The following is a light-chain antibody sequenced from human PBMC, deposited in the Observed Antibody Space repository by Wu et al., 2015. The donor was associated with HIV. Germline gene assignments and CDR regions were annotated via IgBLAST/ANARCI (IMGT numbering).Light chain of an antibody. Sequence: EIVMTQSPATLSVSPGERATLSCRASQTISNKLAWYQQKPGQAPSLLIYGTFTRATGIPARFSGSGSGTDFTLTIDSLAPEDFVVYYCQQRSNWPRTFGPGTKVEVK. J-gene: IGKJ1*01. CDR3: QQRSNWPRT. V-gene: IGKV3-15*01. CDR2: GTF. CDR1: QTISNK.